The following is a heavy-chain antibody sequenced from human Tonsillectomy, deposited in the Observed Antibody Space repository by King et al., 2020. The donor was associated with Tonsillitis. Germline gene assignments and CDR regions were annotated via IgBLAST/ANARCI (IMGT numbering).Heavy chain of an antibody. Sequence: LQLQESGPGLVKPSETLSLTCTVSGGSISSYYWSWIRQPPGKGLEWIGYIYYSGSTNYNPSLKSRVTISVDTSKNQFSLKLSSVTAADTAVYYCARHFPNYDILTGYYNWVAFDSWGQGTMVTVSS. D-gene: IGHD3-9*01. V-gene: IGHV4-59*08. CDR3: ARHFPNYDILTGYYNWVAFDS. CDR2: IYYSGST. CDR1: GGSISSYY. J-gene: IGHJ3*02.